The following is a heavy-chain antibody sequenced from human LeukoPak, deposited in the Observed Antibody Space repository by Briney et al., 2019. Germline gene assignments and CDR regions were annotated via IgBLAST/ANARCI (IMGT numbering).Heavy chain of an antibody. J-gene: IGHJ3*02. D-gene: IGHD2-2*01. CDR2: INPNSGGT. CDR3: ARVSVVPAAIDDAFDI. V-gene: IGHV1-2*02. Sequence: ASVKVSCKASGYTFTGYYMHWVRQAPGQGLECMGWINPNSGGTNYAQKFQGRVTMTRDTSISTAYMELSRLRSDDTAVYYCARVSVVPAAIDDAFDIWGQGTMVTVSS. CDR1: GYTFTGYY.